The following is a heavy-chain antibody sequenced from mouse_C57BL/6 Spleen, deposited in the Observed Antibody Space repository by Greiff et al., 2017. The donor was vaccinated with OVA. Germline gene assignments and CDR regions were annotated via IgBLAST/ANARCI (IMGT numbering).Heavy chain of an antibody. CDR1: GYSFTDYN. D-gene: IGHD2-1*01. J-gene: IGHJ2*01. CDR3: AIPIYYGNHFDY. Sequence: LVVSGPELVKPGASVKISCKASGYSFTDYNMNWVKQSNGKSLEWIGVINPNYGTTSYNQKFKGKATLTVDQSSSTAYMQLNSLTSEDSAVYYCAIPIYYGNHFDYWGQGTTLTVSS. CDR2: INPNYGTT. V-gene: IGHV1-39*01.